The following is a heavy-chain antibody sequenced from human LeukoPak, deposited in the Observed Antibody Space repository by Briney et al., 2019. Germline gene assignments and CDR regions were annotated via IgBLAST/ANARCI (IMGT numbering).Heavy chain of an antibody. J-gene: IGHJ4*02. CDR1: GYTFTGYY. Sequence: ASVKVSCKASGYTFTGYYMHWVRQAPGQGLEWMGWINPNSGGTNYAQKFQGRVTMTRDTSISTAYMELSRLRSDDTAVYYCARDGTRTGYYPNYWGQGTLVTVSS. V-gene: IGHV1-2*02. D-gene: IGHD3-9*01. CDR3: ARDGTRTGYYPNY. CDR2: INPNSGGT.